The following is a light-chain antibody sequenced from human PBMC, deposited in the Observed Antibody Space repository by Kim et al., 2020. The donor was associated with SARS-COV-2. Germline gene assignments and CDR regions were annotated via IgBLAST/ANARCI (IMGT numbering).Light chain of an antibody. J-gene: IGKJ2*03. Sequence: ATLNYKSSQTVVDNSNNKNYLAWYQQKPGQAPKLLIYWASIRESGVSDRFSGSGSETDFTLTISSLQAEDVAVYYCQQYYSTPPSFGQGTKLEI. CDR3: QQYYSTPPS. CDR1: QTVVDNSNNKNY. V-gene: IGKV4-1*01. CDR2: WAS.